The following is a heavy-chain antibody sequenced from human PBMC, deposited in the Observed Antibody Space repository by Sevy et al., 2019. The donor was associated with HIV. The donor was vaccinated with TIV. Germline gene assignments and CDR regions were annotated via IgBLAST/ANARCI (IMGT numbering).Heavy chain of an antibody. J-gene: IGHJ4*02. D-gene: IGHD2-15*01. V-gene: IGHV3-53*01. CDR2: IYAGGTA. Sequence: GGSLRLSCVVSGFDIRSNSMSWVRQAPGKGLEWVSHIYAGGTAYYADSVKGRFTFSRDDSKNTVSLQMRSLRVEDSAVYYCASEYCSRGSCFFDYWGQGIQVTVSS. CDR3: ASEYCSRGSCFFDY. CDR1: GFDIRSNS.